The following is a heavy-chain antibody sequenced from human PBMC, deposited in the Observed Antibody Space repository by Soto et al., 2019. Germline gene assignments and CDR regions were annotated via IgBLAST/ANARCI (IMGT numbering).Heavy chain of an antibody. Sequence: PSQTLSLTCDISGDSVSSNSAAWNWIRQSPSRGLEWLGRTYYRSKWYNDYAVPVKSRITINPDTSKNQFSLQLNSVTPEDTAVYYCASGIYSSSWYYYYGMDVWGQGATVTVSS. J-gene: IGHJ6*02. CDR1: GDSVSSNSAA. CDR3: ASGIYSSSWYYYYGMDV. CDR2: TYYRSKWYN. D-gene: IGHD6-13*01. V-gene: IGHV6-1*01.